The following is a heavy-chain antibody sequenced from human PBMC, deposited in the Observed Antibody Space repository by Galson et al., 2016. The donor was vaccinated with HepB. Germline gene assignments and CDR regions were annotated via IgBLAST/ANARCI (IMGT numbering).Heavy chain of an antibody. V-gene: IGHV1-24*01. CDR1: GXTFTELX. CDR3: ATARYRITWNFSYYDGLDV. Sequence: KVSCKVSGXTFTELXIHWVRQAPGKGLEXXGGFDPDNGETIYAQQFQGRVTVTEDTSKDTAYMELSSLSSEDTAVYYCATARYRITWNFSYYDGLDVWXHGTTVTVSS. D-gene: IGHD6-13*01. J-gene: IGHJ6*02. CDR2: FDPDNGET.